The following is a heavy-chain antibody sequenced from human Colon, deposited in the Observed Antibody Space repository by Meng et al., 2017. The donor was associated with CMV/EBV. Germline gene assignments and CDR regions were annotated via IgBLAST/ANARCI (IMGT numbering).Heavy chain of an antibody. V-gene: IGHV3-15*01. CDR2: VRAGGTA. J-gene: IGHJ4*02. CDR1: GFTFVHAW. Sequence: EGRRVESGGGLVKPGGSLILSCAASGFTFVHAWMSWVRQAPGTGLEWVARVRAGGTADYAAPVKGRFTVGRDDSTNTVYLQMNSLLSNDTAVYYCVTDYPERTAQIDNWGQGTLVTVSS. CDR3: VTDYPERTAQIDN. D-gene: IGHD1/OR15-1a*01.